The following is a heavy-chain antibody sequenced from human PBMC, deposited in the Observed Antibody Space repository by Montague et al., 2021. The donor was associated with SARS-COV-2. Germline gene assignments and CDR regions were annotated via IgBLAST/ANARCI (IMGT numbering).Heavy chain of an antibody. D-gene: IGHD2-21*01. Sequence: SLRLSWSASGFIFSSYEMNWVRQAPGKGLEWISYISSSGGGSTKHYTDSVKGLFTISRDNAKNSLYLQMNSLRVEDTAIYYCVRDRDWDDWCGMDVWGQGTTVTVSS. V-gene: IGHV3-48*03. J-gene: IGHJ6*02. CDR2: ISSSGGGSTK. CDR3: VRDRDWDDWCGMDV. CDR1: GFIFSSYE.